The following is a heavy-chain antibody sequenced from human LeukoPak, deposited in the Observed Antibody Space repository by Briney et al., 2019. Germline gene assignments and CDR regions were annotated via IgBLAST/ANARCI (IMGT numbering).Heavy chain of an antibody. Sequence: GRSLRLSCAASGFTFSSYGMHWVRQAPGKGLEWVAVIWYDGSNKYYADSVKGRFTISRDNSKNTLYLQMNSLRAEDTAVYYCASDYCSSTSCSFDYWGQGTLVTVSS. J-gene: IGHJ4*02. D-gene: IGHD2-2*01. CDR1: GFTFSSYG. V-gene: IGHV3-33*01. CDR2: IWYDGSNK. CDR3: ASDYCSSTSCSFDY.